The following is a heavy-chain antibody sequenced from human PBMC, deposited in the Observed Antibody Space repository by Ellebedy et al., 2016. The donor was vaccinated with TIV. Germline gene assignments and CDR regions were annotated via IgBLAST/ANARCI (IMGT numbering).Heavy chain of an antibody. CDR2: IRQDGSEI. D-gene: IGHD5-12*01. CDR3: ARDKISGATLLDS. Sequence: GGSLRLXXAASGFTFSSYWMSWVRQTPGKGLEWVANIRQDGSEIYYVDSVKGRFTISRDNAKKSLYLQMNSLRAEDTAVYYCARDKISGATLLDSWGQGTLVTVSS. J-gene: IGHJ4*02. CDR1: GFTFSSYW. V-gene: IGHV3-7*01.